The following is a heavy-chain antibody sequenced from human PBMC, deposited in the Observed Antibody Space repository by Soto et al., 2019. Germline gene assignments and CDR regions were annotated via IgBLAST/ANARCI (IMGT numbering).Heavy chain of an antibody. CDR3: ARVNSNYARYYYYGMDV. Sequence: GASVKVSCKASGGTFSSYAISWVRQAPGQGLEWMGGIIPIFGTANYAQKFQGRVTITADESTSTAYMELSSLRSEDTAVYYCARVNSNYARYYYYGMDVWGQGTTVTV. D-gene: IGHD4-4*01. CDR1: GGTFSSYA. CDR2: IIPIFGTA. V-gene: IGHV1-69*13. J-gene: IGHJ6*02.